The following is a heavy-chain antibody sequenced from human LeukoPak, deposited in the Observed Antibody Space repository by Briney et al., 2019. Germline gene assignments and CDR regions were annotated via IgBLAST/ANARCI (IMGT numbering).Heavy chain of an antibody. V-gene: IGHV3-21*05. CDR2: ISSRSSYT. CDR1: GFTFSSYG. Sequence: GRSLRLSCAASGFTFSSYGMHWVRQAPGKGLEWVSYISSRSSYTNYADSVKGRFTISRDNAKNSLYLQMNGLRAEDTAVYYCARSAEWELPHFDYWGQGTLVTVSS. J-gene: IGHJ4*02. D-gene: IGHD1-26*01. CDR3: ARSAEWELPHFDY.